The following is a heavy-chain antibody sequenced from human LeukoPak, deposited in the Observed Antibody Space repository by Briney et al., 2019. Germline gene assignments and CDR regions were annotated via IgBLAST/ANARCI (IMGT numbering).Heavy chain of an antibody. V-gene: IGHV3-30*03. Sequence: GGSLRLSCAASGFTFSGYGMHWVRQAPGKGLEWVAIISYDGDNKYYADSVKGRFTISRDNSKNTLYLQMNSLRPEDTAVYYCATSSGGPAAGGCWGQGTLVTVSS. CDR1: GFTFSGYG. CDR2: ISYDGDNK. J-gene: IGHJ4*02. D-gene: IGHD6-13*01. CDR3: ATSSGGPAAGGC.